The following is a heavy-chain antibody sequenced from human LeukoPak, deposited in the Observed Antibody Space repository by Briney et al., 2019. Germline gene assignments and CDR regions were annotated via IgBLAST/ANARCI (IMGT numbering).Heavy chain of an antibody. V-gene: IGHV1-69*01. Sequence: SVKVSCKASGGTFSSYAISWVRQAPGQGLEWMGGIIPIFGTANYAQKFQGRVTITADESTNTAYMELSSLRSEDTAVYYCARAARQYYDFWSGYYPYNWFDPWGQGTLVTVSS. CDR3: ARAARQYYDFWSGYYPYNWFDP. CDR2: IIPIFGTA. D-gene: IGHD3-3*01. J-gene: IGHJ5*02. CDR1: GGTFSSYA.